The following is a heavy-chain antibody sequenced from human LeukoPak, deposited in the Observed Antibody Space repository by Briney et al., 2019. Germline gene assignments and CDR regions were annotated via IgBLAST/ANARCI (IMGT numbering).Heavy chain of an antibody. CDR2: IYSGGST. CDR3: ARGPDIAVARYYFDY. J-gene: IGHJ4*02. CDR1: GFTVSSNY. V-gene: IGHV3-66*01. Sequence: GGSLRLSCAASGFTVSSNYMSWVRQAPGKGLEWVSVIYSGGSTYYTDSVKGRFTISRDNAKNSVFLQMNSLRAEDTAVYYCARGPDIAVARYYFDYWGQGSLLTVSS. D-gene: IGHD6-19*01.